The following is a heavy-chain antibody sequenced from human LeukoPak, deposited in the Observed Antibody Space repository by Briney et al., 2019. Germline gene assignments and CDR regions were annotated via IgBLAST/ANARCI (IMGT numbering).Heavy chain of an antibody. V-gene: IGHV4-59*08. J-gene: IGHJ1*01. CDR3: ARLGNAAVANPPH. D-gene: IGHD6-19*01. CDR1: GGSISNYY. CDR2: IYYSGST. Sequence: SETLSLTCTVSGGSISNYYWSWIRQPPGKGLEWIGYIYYSGSTNYNPSLKSRVTISIDTSKNQFSLKLSSVTAADTAVYYCARLGNAAVANPPHWGQGTLVTVSS.